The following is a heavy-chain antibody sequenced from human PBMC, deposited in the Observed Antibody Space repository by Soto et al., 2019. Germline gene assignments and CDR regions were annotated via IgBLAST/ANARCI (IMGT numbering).Heavy chain of an antibody. J-gene: IGHJ6*03. Sequence: QVQLVQSGAEVKKPGASVKVSCKASGYTFTSYDINWVRQATGQGLEWMGWMNPNSGNTGYAQKFQGRVTMTRNTSISTAYMELSSLRSEDTAVYYCARGDIVVVPAAYNYYYYMDVWGKGTTVTVSS. D-gene: IGHD2-2*01. CDR2: MNPNSGNT. CDR3: ARGDIVVVPAAYNYYYYMDV. V-gene: IGHV1-8*01. CDR1: GYTFTSYD.